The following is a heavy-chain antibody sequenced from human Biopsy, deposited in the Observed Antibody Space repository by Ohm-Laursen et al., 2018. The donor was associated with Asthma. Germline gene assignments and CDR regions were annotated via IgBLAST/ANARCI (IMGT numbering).Heavy chain of an antibody. V-gene: IGHV3-30*03. CDR2: MSFDGRQT. CDR1: GFSFGSYG. J-gene: IGHJ4*02. D-gene: IGHD3-22*01. Sequence: SLRLSCAASGFSFGSYGMHWVRQAPGKGLEWLAVMSFDGRQTYYADSVKGRFTISRDNSKNTLYLQMNSLRAEDTAVYYCARDFYDSSGYLHFDYWGQGTLVTVSS. CDR3: ARDFYDSSGYLHFDY.